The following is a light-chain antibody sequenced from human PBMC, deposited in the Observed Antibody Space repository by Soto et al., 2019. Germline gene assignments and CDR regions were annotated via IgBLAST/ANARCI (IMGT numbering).Light chain of an antibody. CDR2: EDS. CDR1: SSDAGNYNF. V-gene: IGLV2-23*01. Sequence: QSVLTQPASVSGSPGQSITISCTGTSSDAGNYNFVSWYQPHPGKAPKVIIYEDSTRPSGVSNRISGSKSGNTASLTISGLQAEDEADYYCCSYAGSSTSWVFGGGTKLTVL. CDR3: CSYAGSSTSWV. J-gene: IGLJ3*02.